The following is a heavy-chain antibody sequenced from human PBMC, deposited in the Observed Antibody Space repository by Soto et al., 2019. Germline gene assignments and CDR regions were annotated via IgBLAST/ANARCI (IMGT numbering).Heavy chain of an antibody. CDR1: GFTFSSYA. Sequence: GGSLRLSCAASGFTFSSYAMSWVRQAPGKGLEWVSAISGSGGSTYYADSVKGRFTISRDNSKNTLYLQMNSLRAEDTAVYYCAKDSYYYDSSGSLVWFDPWGQGTLVTVSS. J-gene: IGHJ5*02. CDR2: ISGSGGST. CDR3: AKDSYYYDSSGSLVWFDP. V-gene: IGHV3-23*01. D-gene: IGHD3-22*01.